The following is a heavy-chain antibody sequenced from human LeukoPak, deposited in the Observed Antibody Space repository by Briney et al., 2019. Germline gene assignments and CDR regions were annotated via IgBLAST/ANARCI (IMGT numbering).Heavy chain of an antibody. J-gene: IGHJ4*02. Sequence: GGSLRLSCAASGFTFSSYAMSWVRQAPGKGLEWVSAISGSGGSTYYADSVKGRFTISRDNSKNTLYLQMNSLRAEDTAVYYCARVKRDCSGGTCYSYDYWGQGTLVTVSS. CDR2: ISGSGGST. V-gene: IGHV3-23*01. D-gene: IGHD2-15*01. CDR1: GFTFSSYA. CDR3: ARVKRDCSGGTCYSYDY.